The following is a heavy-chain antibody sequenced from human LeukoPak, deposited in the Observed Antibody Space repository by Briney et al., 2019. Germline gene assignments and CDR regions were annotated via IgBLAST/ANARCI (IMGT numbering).Heavy chain of an antibody. Sequence: RVSLRLSCAASGFTFSSYWMNWARQAPGKGLEWVASINHNGNVNYYVDSVKGRFTISRDNAKNSLYLQMSNLRAEDTAVYYCARAVVVPAFDYWGQGTLVTVSS. CDR1: GFTFSSYW. J-gene: IGHJ4*02. CDR3: ARAVVVPAFDY. D-gene: IGHD2-2*01. V-gene: IGHV3-7*03. CDR2: INHNGNVN.